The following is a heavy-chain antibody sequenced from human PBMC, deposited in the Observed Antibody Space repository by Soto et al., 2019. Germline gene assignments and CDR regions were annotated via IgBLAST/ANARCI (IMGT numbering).Heavy chain of an antibody. V-gene: IGHV3-33*01. Sequence: GGSLRLSCAASGFTFSSYGMHWVRQAPGKGLEWVAVIWYDGSNKYYADSVKGRFTISRDNSKNTLYLQMNSLRAEDTAVYYCARVHGWGDSSGYLYGMDVWGQGTTVTVSS. D-gene: IGHD3-22*01. CDR2: IWYDGSNK. CDR1: GFTFSSYG. J-gene: IGHJ6*02. CDR3: ARVHGWGDSSGYLYGMDV.